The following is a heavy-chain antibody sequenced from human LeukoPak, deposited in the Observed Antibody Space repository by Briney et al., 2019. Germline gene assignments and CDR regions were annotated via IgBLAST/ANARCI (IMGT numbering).Heavy chain of an antibody. J-gene: IGHJ4*02. Sequence: ASVKVSCKASGYTFTSYAMHWVRQAPGRRLEWMGWINAGNGNTKYSQKFQGRVTITRDTSASTAYMELSSLRSEDTAVYYCAQGRKKYDSSAPGSYWGQGTLVTVSS. D-gene: IGHD3-22*01. CDR2: INAGNGNT. CDR1: GYTFTSYA. CDR3: AQGRKKYDSSAPGSY. V-gene: IGHV1-3*01.